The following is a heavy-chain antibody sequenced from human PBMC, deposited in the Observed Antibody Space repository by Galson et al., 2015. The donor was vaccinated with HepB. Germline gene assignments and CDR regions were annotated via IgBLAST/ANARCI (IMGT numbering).Heavy chain of an antibody. CDR1: GFTVSSNY. D-gene: IGHD3-10*01. CDR3: ARVVTMVRGAPMDV. V-gene: IGHV3-53*04. CDR2: IYSGGST. J-gene: IGHJ6*02. Sequence: SLRLSCAASGFTVSSNYMSWVRQAPGKGLEWVSVIYSGGSTYYADSVKGRFTISRHNSKNTLYLQMNSLRAEDTAVYYCARVVTMVRGAPMDVWGQGTTVTVSS.